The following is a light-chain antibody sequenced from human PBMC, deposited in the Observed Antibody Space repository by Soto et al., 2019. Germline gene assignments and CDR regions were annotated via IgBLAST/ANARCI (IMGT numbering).Light chain of an antibody. Sequence: MKQSPSTVSAYVGDRVTMTCRASESIDSWLAWHQQKPGRAPKLLISKASSLESGVPSRFSGSGSGTDFTFTISSLQPEDIATYYCQQYDNLPLTFGGGTNVAIK. V-gene: IGKV1-5*03. J-gene: IGKJ4*01. CDR3: QQYDNLPLT. CDR1: ESIDSW. CDR2: KAS.